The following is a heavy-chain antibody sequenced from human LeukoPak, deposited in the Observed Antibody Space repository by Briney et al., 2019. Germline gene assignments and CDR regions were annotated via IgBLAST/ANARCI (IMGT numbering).Heavy chain of an antibody. Sequence: PGGSLRLSCAASGFTFSSYAMHWVRQAPGKGLEGVAVISYDGSNKYYADSVKGRFTISRDNSKNTLYLQMNSLRAEDTAVYYCARDGRRGFLEWLFPDYWGQGTLVTVSS. CDR3: ARDGRRGFLEWLFPDY. CDR2: ISYDGSNK. CDR1: GFTFSSYA. D-gene: IGHD3-3*01. V-gene: IGHV3-30-3*01. J-gene: IGHJ4*02.